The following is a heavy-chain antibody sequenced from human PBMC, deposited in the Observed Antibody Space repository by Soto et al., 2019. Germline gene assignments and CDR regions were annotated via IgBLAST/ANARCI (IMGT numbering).Heavy chain of an antibody. J-gene: IGHJ5*02. V-gene: IGHV4-39*01. CDR2: IFYSGSA. CDR1: GGSISGSSDY. D-gene: IGHD3-22*01. Sequence: SETLSFTCTVSGGSISGSSDYWGWIRQPPGKGLEWIGSIFYSGSAYYNPSLKSRVTISVDRSKNQFSLKLNSVTAADTSVYYXPGGSSYYYDRSADYSNCFDPWGQGLLVTVSS. CDR3: PGGSSYYYDRSADYSNCFDP.